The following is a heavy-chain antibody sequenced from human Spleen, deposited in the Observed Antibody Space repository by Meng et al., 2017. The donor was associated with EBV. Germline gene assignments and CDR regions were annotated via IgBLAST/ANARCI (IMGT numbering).Heavy chain of an antibody. V-gene: IGHV1-2*06. Sequence: QGQLGPAGAEVKEPGASVNVSCKASGYSFPDYSLHWVRQAPGQGLEWIGRINPHSGDTNYARKFQGRVTMTRDTSISTAYMDLTRLTSDDTAAYYCARAVSGGYDVNFDYWGQGSLVTVSS. J-gene: IGHJ4*02. CDR1: GYSFPDYS. D-gene: IGHD5-12*01. CDR3: ARAVSGGYDVNFDY. CDR2: INPHSGDT.